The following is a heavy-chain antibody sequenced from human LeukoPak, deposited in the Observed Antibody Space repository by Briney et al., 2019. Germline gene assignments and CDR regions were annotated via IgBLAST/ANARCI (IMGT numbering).Heavy chain of an antibody. CDR3: ANVGYCSSTSCYDSY. Sequence: GGSLRLSCAASGFSFSDYAIHWVRQAPGKGLEWVAFIRYDGNNKYYADSVKGRFTISRDNSKNTLYLQMNSLRAEDTAVYHCANVGYCSSTSCYDSYWGQGTLVTVSS. CDR1: GFSFSDYA. V-gene: IGHV3-30*02. J-gene: IGHJ4*02. CDR2: IRYDGNNK. D-gene: IGHD2-2*01.